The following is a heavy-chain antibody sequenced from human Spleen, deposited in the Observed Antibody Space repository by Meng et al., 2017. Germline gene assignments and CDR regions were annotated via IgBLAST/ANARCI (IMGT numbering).Heavy chain of an antibody. Sequence: GESLKISCAASGFTFSSYAMSWVRQAPGKGLEWVSAISGSGGITYYADSVKGRFTISRDNSKNTLYLQMNSLRAEDTDVYYGAKDATVTTYYFDYWGQGTLVTVSS. CDR3: AKDATVTTYYFDY. CDR2: ISGSGGIT. J-gene: IGHJ4*02. CDR1: GFTFSSYA. V-gene: IGHV3-23*01. D-gene: IGHD4-17*01.